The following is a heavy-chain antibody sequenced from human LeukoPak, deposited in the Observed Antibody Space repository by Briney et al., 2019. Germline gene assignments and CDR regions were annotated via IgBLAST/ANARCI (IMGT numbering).Heavy chain of an antibody. CDR1: GGSISSSSYY. CDR3: ARGYCSGGSCHSGPLK. CDR2: IYYSGST. V-gene: IGHV4-39*07. J-gene: IGHJ4*02. D-gene: IGHD2-15*01. Sequence: SETLSLTCTVSGGSISSSSYYWGWIRQPPGKGLEWIGSIYYSGSTYYNPSLKSRVTISVDTSKNQFSLKLSSVTAADTAVYYCARGYCSGGSCHSGPLKWGQGTLVTVSS.